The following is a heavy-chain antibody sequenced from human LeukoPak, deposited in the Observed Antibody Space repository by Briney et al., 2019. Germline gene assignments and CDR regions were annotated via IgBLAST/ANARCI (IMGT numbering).Heavy chain of an antibody. CDR3: ARGRLDTAMVPYVNWFDP. V-gene: IGHV3-11*01. D-gene: IGHD5-18*01. CDR1: GFTFSDYY. J-gene: IGHJ5*02. Sequence: GGSLRLSCAASGFTFSDYYMSWLRQAPGKGLEWVSYISSSGSSIYHADSVKGRFTISRDSAKDSLYLQMNSLRAEDTAVYYCARGRLDTAMVPYVNWFDPWGQGTLVIVSS. CDR2: ISSSGSSI.